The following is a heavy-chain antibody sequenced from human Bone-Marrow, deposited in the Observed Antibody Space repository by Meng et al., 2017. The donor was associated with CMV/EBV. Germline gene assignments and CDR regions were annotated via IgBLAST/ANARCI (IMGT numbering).Heavy chain of an antibody. Sequence: ASVKVSCKASGYASGYSFTDYGISWVRQAPGQGPQYVGWSSAYNGNTKYAPNFEGRVTMTTDTSTNKAHMELRSLRSDDTAVYDCARDRFDSPNWLYPWGRGTLVTVSS. D-gene: IGHD3-22*01. J-gene: IGHJ5*02. CDR3: ARDRFDSPNWLYP. CDR1: GYSFTDYG. V-gene: IGHV1-18*01. CDR2: SSAYNGNT.